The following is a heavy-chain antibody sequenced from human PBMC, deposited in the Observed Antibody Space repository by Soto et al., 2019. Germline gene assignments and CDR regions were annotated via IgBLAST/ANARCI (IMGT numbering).Heavy chain of an antibody. J-gene: IGHJ4*02. CDR3: AKDSRLGIYY. V-gene: IGHV3-74*01. Sequence: GGSLRLSCAVSGFTFTNYWMHWVRQAPGKGLVWVSRINNDGSGTSYADSVKGRFTISRDNAKNTLYLQMDSLRAEDTGVYYCAKDSRLGIYYWGQGTLVTVSS. CDR1: GFTFTNYW. CDR2: INNDGSGT. D-gene: IGHD7-27*01.